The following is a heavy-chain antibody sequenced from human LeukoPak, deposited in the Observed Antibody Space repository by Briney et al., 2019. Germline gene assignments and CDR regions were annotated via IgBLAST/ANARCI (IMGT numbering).Heavy chain of an antibody. J-gene: IGHJ4*02. Sequence: ASVKVSCEASGGTFSSYAISWVRQAPGQGLEWMGRIIPILGIANYAQKFQGRVTITADKSTSTAYMELSSLRSEDTAVYYCARDGGSGPMWGQGTLVTVSS. D-gene: IGHD2-15*01. V-gene: IGHV1-69*04. CDR2: IIPILGIA. CDR3: ARDGGSGPM. CDR1: GGTFSSYA.